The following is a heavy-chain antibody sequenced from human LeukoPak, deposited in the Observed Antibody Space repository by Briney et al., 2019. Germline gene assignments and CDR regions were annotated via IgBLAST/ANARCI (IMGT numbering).Heavy chain of an antibody. D-gene: IGHD3-10*01. J-gene: IGHJ4*02. CDR1: GFTFSSYA. CDR3: ARAPEWFGETGIDS. CDR2: ISYDGSNK. V-gene: IGHV3-30-3*01. Sequence: RGSLRLSCAASGFTFSSYAMHWVRQAPGKGLEWVAVISYDGSNKYYADSVKGRFTISRDKFKNTLFLQMNSLRAEDTAFYYCARAPEWFGETGIDSWGQGTLVTVSS.